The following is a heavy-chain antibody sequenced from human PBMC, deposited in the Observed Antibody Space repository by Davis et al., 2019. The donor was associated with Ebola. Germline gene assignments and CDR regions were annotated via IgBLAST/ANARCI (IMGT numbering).Heavy chain of an antibody. J-gene: IGHJ4*02. Sequence: GESLKISCAASGFTFSSYWMSWVRQAPGKGLEWVANIKQDGGEKYYVDSVKGRFTISRDNAKNSLYLQMNSLRAEDTALYYCVKKSILVSPGNYFDYWGQGTLVTVSS. CDR1: GFTFSSYW. CDR3: VKKSILVSPGNYFDY. D-gene: IGHD3-10*01. CDR2: IKQDGGEK. V-gene: IGHV3-7*03.